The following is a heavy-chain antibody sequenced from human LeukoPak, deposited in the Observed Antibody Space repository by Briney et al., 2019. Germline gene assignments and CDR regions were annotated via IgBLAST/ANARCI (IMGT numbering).Heavy chain of an antibody. CDR2: INSDSYYT. D-gene: IGHD5-18*01. Sequence: GGSLRLSCAASGFTFSSHAMSWARQAPGKGLEWVSAINSDSYYTYYADSVQGRFTISRDNSKNTLYLQMNSLRAEDTALYYCANFVDTSMGGNDYWGQGTLVTVSS. J-gene: IGHJ4*02. V-gene: IGHV3-23*05. CDR3: ANFVDTSMGGNDY. CDR1: GFTFSSHA.